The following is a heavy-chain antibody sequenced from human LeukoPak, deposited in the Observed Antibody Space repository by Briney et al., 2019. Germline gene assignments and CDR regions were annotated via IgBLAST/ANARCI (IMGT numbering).Heavy chain of an antibody. CDR1: GFTFSDYY. V-gene: IGHV3-11*01. CDR2: ISSRGSTI. J-gene: IGHJ4*02. Sequence: GGSLRLSCAASGFTFSDYYMSWIRQAPGKWLEWLSYISSRGSTIYYAGSVKGRFTISRDNAKNSLYLQMNSLRAEDTAVYYCARDSSGWVDYWGQGTLVTVSS. D-gene: IGHD6-19*01. CDR3: ARDSSGWVDY.